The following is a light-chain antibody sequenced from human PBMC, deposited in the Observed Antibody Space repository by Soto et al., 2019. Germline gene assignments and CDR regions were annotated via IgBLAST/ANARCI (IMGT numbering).Light chain of an antibody. V-gene: IGLV1-44*01. J-gene: IGLJ3*02. CDR1: SSNIGSNT. Sequence: QSVLTQPPSASGTPGQRVTISCSGSSSNIGSNTVNWYQHLPGTAPKLLIHNNNQRPSGVPDRFSGSRSGTSASLAISGLQSEDEADYYCAAWDDSLNGLWVFGGGTQLTVL. CDR2: NNN. CDR3: AAWDDSLNGLWV.